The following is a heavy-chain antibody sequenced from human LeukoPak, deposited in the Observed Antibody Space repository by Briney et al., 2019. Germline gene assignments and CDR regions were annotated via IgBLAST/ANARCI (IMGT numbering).Heavy chain of an antibody. CDR1: GGSISSSSYY. CDR3: ARGADSSGYRIFFDI. Sequence: SETLSLTCTVSGGSISSSSYYWGWIRQPPGKGLEWIGSIYYSGSTNYNPSLKSRVTISVDTSKNQFSLKLSSVTAADTAVYYCARGADSSGYRIFFDIWGQGTMVTVSS. J-gene: IGHJ3*02. D-gene: IGHD3-22*01. CDR2: IYYSGST. V-gene: IGHV4-39*07.